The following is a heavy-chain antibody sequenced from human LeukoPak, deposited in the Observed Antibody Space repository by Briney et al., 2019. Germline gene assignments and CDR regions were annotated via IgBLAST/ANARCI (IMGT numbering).Heavy chain of an antibody. Sequence: ASVKVSCKASGGTFSGYTVVWVRQAPGQGLKWMGTIIPLLGTENFAQKFQGRVIITADKSTSTANMELRSLRSEDTAVYYCARVRRGGYIQDAFDIWGQGTRVTVSS. CDR3: ARVRRGGYIQDAFDI. CDR2: IIPLLGTE. CDR1: GGTFSGYT. J-gene: IGHJ3*02. D-gene: IGHD5-24*01. V-gene: IGHV1-69*08.